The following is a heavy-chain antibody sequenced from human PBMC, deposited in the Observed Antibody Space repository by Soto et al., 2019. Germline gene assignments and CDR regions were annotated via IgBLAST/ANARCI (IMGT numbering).Heavy chain of an antibody. CDR3: ARNHYCSSTSCYYGPYYYGMDV. Sequence: ASVKVSCKASGYTFTSYAMHWVRQAPGQRLEWMGWINAGNGNTKYSQKFQGRVTITRDTSASTAYMELSSLRSEDTAVYYCARNHYCSSTSCYYGPYYYGMDVWGQGTTVT. CDR2: INAGNGNT. J-gene: IGHJ6*02. V-gene: IGHV1-3*01. CDR1: GYTFTSYA. D-gene: IGHD2-2*01.